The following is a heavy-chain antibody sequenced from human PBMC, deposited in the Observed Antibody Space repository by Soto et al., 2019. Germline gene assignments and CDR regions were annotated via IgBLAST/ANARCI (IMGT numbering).Heavy chain of an antibody. D-gene: IGHD3-22*01. CDR1: GYIFTNHY. CDR2: INPSGGST. V-gene: IGHV1-46*01. J-gene: IGHJ4*02. Sequence: QVQLVQSGAEVKKPGASVKVSCKASGYIFTNHYLHWVRQAPGQGLEWMGIINPSGGSTNYLQKFQGRVTMTRDTSTSTVYLELSSLRSEDTAVYFCARADYYESSGFYYDYWGQGTLVTVSS. CDR3: ARADYYESSGFYYDY.